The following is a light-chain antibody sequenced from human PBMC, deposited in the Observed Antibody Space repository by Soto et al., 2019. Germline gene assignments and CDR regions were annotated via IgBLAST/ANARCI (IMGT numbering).Light chain of an antibody. Sequence: QSVLTQPGSVSGSPGQSITISCSGTSRDVGAYNLVSWYQQYPGKVPKLLINKVTNRPSGVSYRFSGSKSGNTASLTISALLAEDEADYFCASSTSDSLYVFGTGTKLTVL. J-gene: IGLJ1*01. CDR2: KVT. CDR3: ASSTSDSLYV. CDR1: SRDVGAYNL. V-gene: IGLV2-14*01.